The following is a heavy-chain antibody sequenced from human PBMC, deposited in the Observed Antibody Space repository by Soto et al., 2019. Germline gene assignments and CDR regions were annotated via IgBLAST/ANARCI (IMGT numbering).Heavy chain of an antibody. D-gene: IGHD4-17*01. CDR2: IYYSGST. Sequence: SETLSLTCSVSGGSISNYYWSWIRQPPGKGLEWIGYIYYSGSTNYNPSLKSRVTISVDTSKNQFSLKLNSVTAADTAVYYCARVNYGNYYYYYGMDVWGQGTTVTVSS. CDR1: GGSISNYY. V-gene: IGHV4-59*01. J-gene: IGHJ6*02. CDR3: ARVNYGNYYYYYGMDV.